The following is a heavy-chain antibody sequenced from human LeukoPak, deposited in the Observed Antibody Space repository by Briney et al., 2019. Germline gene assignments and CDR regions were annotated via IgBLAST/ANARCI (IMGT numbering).Heavy chain of an antibody. Sequence: GGSLRLSCAASGFTFSSYGMHWVRQAPGKGLEWVAVISYDGSNKFYADSVRGRFTISRDNSKNTLFLQMNSLRPEDTAVYYCAKGAIAAAATTISWGQGTLVTVS. CDR3: AKGAIAAAATTIS. V-gene: IGHV3-30*19. CDR2: ISYDGSNK. CDR1: GFTFSSYG. J-gene: IGHJ5*02. D-gene: IGHD6-13*01.